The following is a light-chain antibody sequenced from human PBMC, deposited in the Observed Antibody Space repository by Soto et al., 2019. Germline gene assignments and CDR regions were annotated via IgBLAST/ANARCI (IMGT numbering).Light chain of an antibody. V-gene: IGKV3-20*01. CDR3: QQYGRTPYT. Sequence: EIVLTQSPGTLSLSPGERATVSCRASQSVSSSYLAWYQQKPGQAPRLLIYGASNRAAGIPDRFSGSGSGTDFTLTISRLEPEDFAVYYCQQYGRTPYTFGQGTKLEI. CDR1: QSVSSSY. CDR2: GAS. J-gene: IGKJ2*01.